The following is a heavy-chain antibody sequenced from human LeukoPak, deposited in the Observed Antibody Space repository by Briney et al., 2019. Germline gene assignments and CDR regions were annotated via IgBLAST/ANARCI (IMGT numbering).Heavy chain of an antibody. Sequence: GESLKISCKGSGYSFTSYWIGWVRQMPGKGLEWMGIIYPGDSDTRYSPSFQGQVTISADKSISTAYLQRSSLKASDTAMYYCARPIAGYSYGTLDNWFDPWGQGTLVTVFS. CDR3: ARPIAGYSYGTLDNWFDP. CDR2: IYPGDSDT. J-gene: IGHJ5*02. CDR1: GYSFTSYW. D-gene: IGHD5-18*01. V-gene: IGHV5-51*01.